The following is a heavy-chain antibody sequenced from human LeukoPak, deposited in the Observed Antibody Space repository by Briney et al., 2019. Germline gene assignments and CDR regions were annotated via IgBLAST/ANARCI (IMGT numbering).Heavy chain of an antibody. Sequence: ETLSLTCAVYGGSFSGYYWSWIRQPPGKGLEWVSVIYSGGSTYYADSVKGRFTISRDNSKNTLYLQMNSLRAEDTAVYYCARQSSGWFFDYWGQGTLVTVSS. CDR1: GGSFSGYY. V-gene: IGHV3-53*01. J-gene: IGHJ4*02. D-gene: IGHD6-19*01. CDR2: IYSGGST. CDR3: ARQSSGWFFDY.